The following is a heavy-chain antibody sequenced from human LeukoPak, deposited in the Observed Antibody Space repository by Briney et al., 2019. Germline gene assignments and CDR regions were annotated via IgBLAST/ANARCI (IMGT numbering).Heavy chain of an antibody. CDR3: ARWRGAQSEFDH. Sequence: GGSLRLSCAASGFTFSSYAMSWVRQAPGKGLEWVSAISGSGDSTYYADSVKGRFTISRDNAKNSLFLQMNSLRDEDTAVYYCARWRGAQSEFDHWGQGTLVTVSS. V-gene: IGHV3-23*01. D-gene: IGHD2-15*01. CDR1: GFTFSSYA. CDR2: ISGSGDST. J-gene: IGHJ4*02.